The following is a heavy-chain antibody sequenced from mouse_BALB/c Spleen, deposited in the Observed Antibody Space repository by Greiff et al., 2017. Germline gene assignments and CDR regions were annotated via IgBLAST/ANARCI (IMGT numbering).Heavy chain of an antibody. D-gene: IGHD2-1*01. CDR1: GYSITSDYA. V-gene: IGHV3-2*02. CDR3: ARSGNSWYFDV. CDR2: ISYSGST. Sequence: EVQLQQSGPGLVKPSQSLSLTCTVTGYSITSDYAWNWIRQFPGNKLEWMGYISYSGSTSYNPSLKSRISITRDTSKNQFFLQLNSVTTEDTATYYCARSGNSWYFDVWGAGTTVTVSS. J-gene: IGHJ1*01.